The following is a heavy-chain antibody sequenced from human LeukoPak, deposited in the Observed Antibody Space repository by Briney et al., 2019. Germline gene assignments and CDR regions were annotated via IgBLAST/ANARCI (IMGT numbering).Heavy chain of an antibody. CDR3: ARSRGPNILTGYFMPYYFDY. CDR2: IYYTGST. CDR1: GGSVSSGTYY. V-gene: IGHV4-61*01. J-gene: IGHJ4*02. Sequence: SVTVSLTCTVSGGSVSSGTYYWSWIRQPPGKGLEWIGYIYYTGSTNYNPSLKSRVTISVDTSKNQYSLKLSSVTAADTAVYYCARSRGPNILTGYFMPYYFDYWGQGALVTVFS. D-gene: IGHD3-9*01.